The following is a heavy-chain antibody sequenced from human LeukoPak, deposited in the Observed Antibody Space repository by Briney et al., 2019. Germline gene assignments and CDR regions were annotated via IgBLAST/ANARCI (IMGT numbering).Heavy chain of an antibody. Sequence: GESLKISCKGSGYSFTSYWIGWVRQMPGKGLEWMGIIYPGDSDTRYSPSFQGQVTISADKSISTAYLQWSSLKASDTAMYYCAKTGYCSGGSCYSSGPFQHWGQGTLVTVSS. CDR3: AKTGYCSGGSCYSSGPFQH. CDR1: GYSFTSYW. V-gene: IGHV5-51*01. CDR2: IYPGDSDT. D-gene: IGHD2-15*01. J-gene: IGHJ1*01.